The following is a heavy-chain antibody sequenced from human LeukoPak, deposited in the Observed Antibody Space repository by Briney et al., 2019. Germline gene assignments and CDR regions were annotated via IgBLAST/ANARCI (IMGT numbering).Heavy chain of an antibody. CDR1: GGSFSCYY. V-gene: IGHV4-34*01. CDR2: INHSGST. CDR3: ARGGYYDSGSQKNIWFDP. D-gene: IGHD3-10*01. J-gene: IGHJ5*02. Sequence: SETLSLTCAVYGGSFSCYYWSWIRQPPGKGLEWIGEINHSGSTNYNPSLKSRVTISVDTSKNQFSLKLSSVTAADTAVYYCARGGYYDSGSQKNIWFDPWGQGTLVTVSS.